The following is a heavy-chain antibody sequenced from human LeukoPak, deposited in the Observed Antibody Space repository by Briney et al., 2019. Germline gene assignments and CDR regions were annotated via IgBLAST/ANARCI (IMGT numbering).Heavy chain of an antibody. V-gene: IGHV5-51*01. Sequence: GESLKISCKASGYSFTSYWIGWVRQMPGKGLEWMGIIYPNDSDTRYSASFQGQVIISADKSISTAYLQWSSLKASATAMYYCARLATLMVRGVIEAYYYMDVWGKGTTVTLSS. CDR1: GYSFTSYW. D-gene: IGHD3-10*01. CDR3: ARLATLMVRGVIEAYYYMDV. J-gene: IGHJ6*03. CDR2: IYPNDSDT.